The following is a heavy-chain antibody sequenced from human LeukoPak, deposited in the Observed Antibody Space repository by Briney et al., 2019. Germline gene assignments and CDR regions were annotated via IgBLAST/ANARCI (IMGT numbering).Heavy chain of an antibody. Sequence: SETPSLTCTVSGGSISSYYWSWIRQPPGKGLEWIGYIYYSGSTNYNPSLKSRVTISVDTSKNQFSLKLSSVTAADTAVYYCAAVRANTIFGVVIGSYFQHWGQDTLVTVSS. CDR3: AAVRANTIFGVVIGSYFQH. V-gene: IGHV4-59*01. J-gene: IGHJ1*01. D-gene: IGHD3-3*01. CDR2: IYYSGST. CDR1: GGSISSYY.